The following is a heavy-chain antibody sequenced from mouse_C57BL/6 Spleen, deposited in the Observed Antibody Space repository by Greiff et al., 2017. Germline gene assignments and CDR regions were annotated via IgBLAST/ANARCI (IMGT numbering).Heavy chain of an antibody. CDR2: ISSGGSYT. CDR1: GFTFSSYG. J-gene: IGHJ4*01. D-gene: IGHD2-2*01. Sequence: EVHLVEPGGDLVKPGGSLKLSCAASGFTFSSYGMSWVRQTPDKRLEWVATISSGGSYTYYPDSVKGRFTISRDNAKNTLYLQMSSLKSEDTAMYYCARLMVTTYYAMDYWGQGTSVTVSS. CDR3: ARLMVTTYYAMDY. V-gene: IGHV5-6*01.